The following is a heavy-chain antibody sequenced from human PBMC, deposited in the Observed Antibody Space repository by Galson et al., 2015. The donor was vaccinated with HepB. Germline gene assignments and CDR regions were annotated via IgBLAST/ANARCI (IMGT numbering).Heavy chain of an antibody. J-gene: IGHJ5*02. CDR2: ISSSSSYI. CDR1: GFTFSSYS. V-gene: IGHV3-21*01. Sequence: SLRLSCAASGFTFSSYSMNWVRQAPGKGLEWVSSISSSSSYIYYADSVKGRFTISRDNAKNSLYLQMNSLRAEDTAVYYCAREYDFWSGYYTGIGWFDPWGQGTLVTVSS. CDR3: AREYDFWSGYYTGIGWFDP. D-gene: IGHD3-3*01.